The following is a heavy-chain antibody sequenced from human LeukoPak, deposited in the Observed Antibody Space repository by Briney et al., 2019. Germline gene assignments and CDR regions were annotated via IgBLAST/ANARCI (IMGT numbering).Heavy chain of an antibody. CDR3: AKLRYGGNSKGAFDI. CDR2: ISGSGGST. D-gene: IGHD4-17*01. CDR1: GFTFSSCA. J-gene: IGHJ3*02. Sequence: PGGSLRLSCAASGFTFSSCAMSWVRQAPGKGLEWVSAISGSGGSTYYADSVKGRFTISRDNSKNTLYLRMNSLRAEDTAVYYCAKLRYGGNSKGAFDIWGQGTMVTVSS. V-gene: IGHV3-23*01.